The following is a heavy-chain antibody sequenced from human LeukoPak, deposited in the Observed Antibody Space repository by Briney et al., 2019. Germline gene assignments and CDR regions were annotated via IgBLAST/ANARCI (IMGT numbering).Heavy chain of an antibody. Sequence: GAPLKISCKGSGSRFTSYWIGWVRQLLGKGLEWMGIIYPGDSDTRYSTSFQGQVTISADKSISTAYLQWSSLKASDTAMYWCARLMSAAGTGYYFDCWGQGTQVTVSS. J-gene: IGHJ4*02. V-gene: IGHV5-51*01. CDR1: GSRFTSYW. CDR2: IYPGDSDT. D-gene: IGHD6-13*01. CDR3: ARLMSAAGTGYYFDC.